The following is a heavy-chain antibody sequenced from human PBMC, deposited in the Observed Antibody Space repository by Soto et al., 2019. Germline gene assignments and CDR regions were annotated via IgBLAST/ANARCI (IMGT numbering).Heavy chain of an antibody. CDR3: ARSNVPYYFDSSGYHRAPFDY. D-gene: IGHD3-22*01. Sequence: SETLSLTCTVSGGSISSNTYYWGWIRQPPGKGLEWIGSIYYSGSTHYNPSLKSRVTISVDTSENQFSLKLSSVTAADTAVYYCARSNVPYYFDSSGYHRAPFDYWGQGTLVTVSS. J-gene: IGHJ4*02. CDR2: IYYSGST. V-gene: IGHV4-39*01. CDR1: GGSISSNTYY.